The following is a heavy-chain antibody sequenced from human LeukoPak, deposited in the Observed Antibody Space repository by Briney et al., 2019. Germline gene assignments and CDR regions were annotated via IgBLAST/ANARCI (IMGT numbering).Heavy chain of an antibody. CDR3: ARDSEYYYGSGSHDY. Sequence: PGGSLRLSCAASGFTFSSYSMNWVRQAPGRGLEWVSSISSSSSYIYYADSVKGRFTISRDNSKNTLYLQMNSLRAEDTAVYYCARDSEYYYGSGSHDYWGQGTLVTVSS. J-gene: IGHJ4*02. CDR2: ISSSSSYI. V-gene: IGHV3-21*04. D-gene: IGHD3-10*01. CDR1: GFTFSSYS.